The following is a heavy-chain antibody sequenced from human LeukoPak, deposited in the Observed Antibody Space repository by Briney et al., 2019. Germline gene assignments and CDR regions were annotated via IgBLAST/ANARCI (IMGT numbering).Heavy chain of an antibody. CDR1: GYTFTGYY. J-gene: IGHJ1*01. D-gene: IGHD1/OR15-1a*01. CDR3: ARDNNGYFQH. CDR2: INPNSGGT. V-gene: IGHV1-2*02. Sequence: ASVKVSGKASGYTFTGYYMHWVRQAPGQGLEWMGWINPNSGGTNYAQKFQSRGTMTRDTSISTAYMELSRLRSDDTAVYSCARDNNGYFQHWGKGTLVTVSS.